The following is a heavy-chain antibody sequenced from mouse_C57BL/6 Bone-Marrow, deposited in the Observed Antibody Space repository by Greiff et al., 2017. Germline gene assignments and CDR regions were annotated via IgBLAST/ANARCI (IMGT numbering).Heavy chain of an antibody. CDR3: ARASQAYYYAMDY. CDR1: GFTFSDYG. Sequence: EVQLVESGGGLVKPGGSLKLSCAASGFTFSDYGMHWVRQAPEKGLEWVAYISSGSSTIHYGATVKGRFTISRDNAQNTMFLQMTTLRSEDTAMYYCARASQAYYYAMDYWGQGTSVTVSS. D-gene: IGHD3-2*02. CDR2: ISSGSSTI. V-gene: IGHV5-17*01. J-gene: IGHJ4*01.